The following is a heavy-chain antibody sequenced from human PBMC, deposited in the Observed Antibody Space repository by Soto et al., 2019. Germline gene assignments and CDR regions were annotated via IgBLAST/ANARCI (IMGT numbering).Heavy chain of an antibody. Sequence: GASVKVSCKASGYTFTSYYMHWVRQAPGQGLEWMGIINPSGGSTSYAQKFQGRVTMTRDTSTSTVYMELSSLRSEDTAVYYCAAHYSYGSGSYYIGPYYYYYGMDVWGQGTTVTVSS. V-gene: IGHV1-46*01. D-gene: IGHD3-10*01. CDR1: GYTFTSYY. CDR3: AAHYSYGSGSYYIGPYYYYYGMDV. J-gene: IGHJ6*02. CDR2: INPSGGST.